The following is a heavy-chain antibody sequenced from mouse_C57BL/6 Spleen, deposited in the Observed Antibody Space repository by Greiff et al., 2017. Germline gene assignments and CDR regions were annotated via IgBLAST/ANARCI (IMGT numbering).Heavy chain of an antibody. CDR2: IHPNSGST. J-gene: IGHJ4*01. Sequence: QVQLQQPGAELVKPGASVKLSCKASGYTFTSYWMHWVKQRPGQGLEWSGMIHPNSGSTNYNEKFKSKATLTVDKSASTAYMQLRSLTSEDSAVYYCAREYDYDGGCAMDYWGQGTSVTVSS. D-gene: IGHD2-4*01. CDR3: AREYDYDGGCAMDY. V-gene: IGHV1-64*01. CDR1: GYTFTSYW.